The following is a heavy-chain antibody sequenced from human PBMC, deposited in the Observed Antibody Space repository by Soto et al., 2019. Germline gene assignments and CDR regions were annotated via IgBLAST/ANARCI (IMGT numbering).Heavy chain of an antibody. CDR1: GFTFSSYA. D-gene: IGHD3-22*01. J-gene: IGHJ4*02. Sequence: GGSLRLSCAASGFTFSSYAMSWVRQAPGKGLEWVSTISGSGGTTYYADSVKGRFTISRDNSKNTLYLQMSSLRAEDTAVYYCAKDPRVYDSNDYYWVYWGQGTLVTVS. V-gene: IGHV3-23*01. CDR2: ISGSGGTT. CDR3: AKDPRVYDSNDYYWVY.